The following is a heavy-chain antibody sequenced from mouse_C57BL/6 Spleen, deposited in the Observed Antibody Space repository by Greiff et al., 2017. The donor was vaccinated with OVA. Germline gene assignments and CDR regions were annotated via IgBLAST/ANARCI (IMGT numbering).Heavy chain of an antibody. D-gene: IGHD2-4*01. CDR2: INPYNGGT. V-gene: IGHV1-19*01. J-gene: IGHJ2*01. Sequence: VQLQQSGPVLVKPGASVKMSCKASGYTFTDYYMNWVKQSHGKSLEWIGVINPYNGGTSYNQKFKGKATLTVDKSSSTAYMELNSLTSEDSSVYYCARSGYYDYDGYFDYWGQGTTLTGSS. CDR1: GYTFTDYY. CDR3: ARSGYYDYDGYFDY.